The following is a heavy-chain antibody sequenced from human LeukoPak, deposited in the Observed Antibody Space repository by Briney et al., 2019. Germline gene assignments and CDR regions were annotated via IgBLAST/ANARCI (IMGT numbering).Heavy chain of an antibody. CDR1: GGSFSGYY. V-gene: IGHV4-34*01. CDR3: AGGGPEGFDY. J-gene: IGHJ4*02. D-gene: IGHD1-14*01. Sequence: SETLSLTCAVYGGSFSGYYWSWIRQPPGKGLEWIGEINHSGSTNYNPSLKSRVTISVDTSKNQFSLKLSSVTAADTAVYYCAGGGPEGFDYWGQGTLVTVSS. CDR2: INHSGST.